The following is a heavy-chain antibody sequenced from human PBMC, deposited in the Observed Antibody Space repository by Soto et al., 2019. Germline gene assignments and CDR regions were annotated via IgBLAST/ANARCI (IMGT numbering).Heavy chain of an antibody. CDR3: AREGSGWYFEVRWFDP. CDR2: ISAYNGNT. CDR1: GYTFTSYG. J-gene: IGHJ5*02. D-gene: IGHD6-19*01. V-gene: IGHV1-18*04. Sequence: RASVKVSCKVSGYTFTSYGISWVRQAPGQGLEWMGWISAYNGNTNYAQKLQGRVTMTTDTSTSTAYMELRSLRSDDTAVYYCAREGSGWYFEVRWFDPWGQGTLVTVSS.